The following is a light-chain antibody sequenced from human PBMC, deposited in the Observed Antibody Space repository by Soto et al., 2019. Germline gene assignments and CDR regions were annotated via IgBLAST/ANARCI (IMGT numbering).Light chain of an antibody. CDR3: SSYTSSSTYV. Sequence: QSVLTQPPSASAAPGQKVTISCSGTSSDVGGYDYVSWYQQHPGKAPKLLIYEVSDRPSGVSNRFSGSKSGNTASLTISGLQAEDEADYYCSSYTSSSTYVFGTGTKV. V-gene: IGLV2-14*01. CDR1: SSDVGGYDY. CDR2: EVS. J-gene: IGLJ1*01.